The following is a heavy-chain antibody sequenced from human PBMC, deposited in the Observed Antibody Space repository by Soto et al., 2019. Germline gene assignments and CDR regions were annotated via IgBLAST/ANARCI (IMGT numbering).Heavy chain of an antibody. J-gene: IGHJ4*02. CDR2: MGTAGDT. D-gene: IGHD3-3*01. Sequence: GGSLRLSCAASGFTFSSYDMHWVRQATGKGLEWVSAMGTAGDTYYPGSVKGRFTISRENAKNSLYLQMNSLRAGDTAVYYCARGRITIFGVVTRYFDYWGQGTLVTVSS. CDR1: GFTFSSYD. V-gene: IGHV3-13*01. CDR3: ARGRITIFGVVTRYFDY.